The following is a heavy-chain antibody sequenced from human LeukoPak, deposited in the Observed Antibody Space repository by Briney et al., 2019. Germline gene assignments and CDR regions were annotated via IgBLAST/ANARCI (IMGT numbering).Heavy chain of an antibody. J-gene: IGHJ5*02. D-gene: IGHD3-3*01. V-gene: IGHV4-34*01. CDR3: ARGYDFWSGYGQLGFDP. Sequence: PSETLSLTCAVYGGSFSGYYWSWIRQPPGKGLEWIGEINHSGSTNHNPSLKSRVTISVDTSKNQFSLKLSSVTAADTAVYYCARGYDFWSGYGQLGFDPWGQGTLVTVSS. CDR2: INHSGST. CDR1: GGSFSGYY.